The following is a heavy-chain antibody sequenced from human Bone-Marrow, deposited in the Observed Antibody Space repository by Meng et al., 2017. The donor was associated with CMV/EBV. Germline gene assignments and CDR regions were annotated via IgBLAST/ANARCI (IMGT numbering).Heavy chain of an antibody. Sequence: GESLKISCAASGFSFSSYWMHWVRQGPGKGLVWVSRINSDGSTTTYADSVKGRFTISRDNSKNTLYLQMNNLRTEDTAVYYCARMGQQLVLGWFDPWGQGTLVTVSS. CDR1: GFSFSSYW. J-gene: IGHJ5*02. V-gene: IGHV3-74*01. CDR2: INSDGSTT. CDR3: ARMGQQLVLGWFDP. D-gene: IGHD6-13*01.